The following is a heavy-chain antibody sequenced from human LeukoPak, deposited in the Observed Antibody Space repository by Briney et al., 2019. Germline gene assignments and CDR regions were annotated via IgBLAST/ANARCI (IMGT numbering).Heavy chain of an antibody. D-gene: IGHD3-9*01. J-gene: IGHJ4*02. CDR1: GFTFSSYE. V-gene: IGHV3-48*03. CDR3: ARDVYDILTGYPY. CDR2: ISSSGSTI. Sequence: GGSLRLSCAASGFTFSSYEMNWVRQAPGKGLEWVSYISSSGSTIYYADSVKGRFTISRDNAKNSLYLQMNSLRAEDTAMYYCARDVYDILTGYPYWGQGTLVTVSS.